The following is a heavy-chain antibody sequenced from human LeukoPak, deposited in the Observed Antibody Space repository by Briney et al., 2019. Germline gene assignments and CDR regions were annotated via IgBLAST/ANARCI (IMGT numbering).Heavy chain of an antibody. CDR2: IYYSGST. CDR1: GGSISSFSYY. CDR3: ARLEWGSRGSGSFDS. V-gene: IGHV4-39*01. J-gene: IGHJ4*02. D-gene: IGHD6-25*01. Sequence: SETLSLTCAVSGGSISSFSYYWGWIRQPPGKGLEWIGSIYYSGSTYYDASLTSRVTISVDTSKNQFSLKLRSVTAADTAVYYCARLEWGSRGSGSFDSWGQGILVTVSS.